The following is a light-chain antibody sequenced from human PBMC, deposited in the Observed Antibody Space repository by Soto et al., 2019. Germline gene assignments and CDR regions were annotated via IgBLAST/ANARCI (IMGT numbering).Light chain of an antibody. CDR2: GAS. Sequence: EIVMTQSPATLSVSPWERATLSFMASQSVSNNLAWYQQKPGQAPRLLISGASTRATGVPARFSGSGSGTEFTLTISSLQSEAFAVYYCQQYNNWPSTFGQGTRLEIK. CDR1: QSVSNN. J-gene: IGKJ5*01. CDR3: QQYNNWPST. V-gene: IGKV3-15*01.